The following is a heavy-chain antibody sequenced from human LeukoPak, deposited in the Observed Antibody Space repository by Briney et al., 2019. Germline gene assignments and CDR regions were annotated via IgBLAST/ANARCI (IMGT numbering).Heavy chain of an antibody. CDR1: GGSISSSSYY. CDR3: ARSGRPLPLSNFDY. V-gene: IGHV4-39*01. Sequence: SETLSLTCTVSGGSISSSSYYWGWIRQPPGKGLEWIGSIYYSGSTYYNPSLKSRVTISVDTSKNQFSLKLTSVTAADTAVYYCARSGRPLPLSNFDYWGQGTLVTVSS. D-gene: IGHD3-10*01. CDR2: IYYSGST. J-gene: IGHJ4*02.